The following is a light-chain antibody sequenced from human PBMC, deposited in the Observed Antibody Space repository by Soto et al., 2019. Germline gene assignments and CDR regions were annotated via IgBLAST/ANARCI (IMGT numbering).Light chain of an antibody. Sequence: EIVLTQSPGTVSLSPGERATLSCRASQSVSSGYLAWYQQKPGQAPRLLIYGVSSRATGIPDRFSGSGSGTDFTLTISRLEPEDFAVYYCQQYGSSPLTFGQGTKVEIK. J-gene: IGKJ1*01. CDR2: GVS. CDR1: QSVSSGY. CDR3: QQYGSSPLT. V-gene: IGKV3-20*01.